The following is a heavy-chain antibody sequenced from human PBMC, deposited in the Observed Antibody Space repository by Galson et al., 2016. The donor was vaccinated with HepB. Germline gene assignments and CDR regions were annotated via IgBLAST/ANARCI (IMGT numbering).Heavy chain of an antibody. D-gene: IGHD3-10*01. J-gene: IGHJ4*02. CDR3: AKDPYYYGSGASVFDS. CDR2: IKQDGSEK. Sequence: SLRLSCAASGFTFSRNWMTWVRQAPGKGLEWVANIKQDGSEKNYVDSVKGRFTISRGNSKDTLFLQMNSLRAEDTAVYYCAKDPYYYGSGASVFDSWGQGTLVTVSS. V-gene: IGHV3-7*05. CDR1: GFTFSRNW.